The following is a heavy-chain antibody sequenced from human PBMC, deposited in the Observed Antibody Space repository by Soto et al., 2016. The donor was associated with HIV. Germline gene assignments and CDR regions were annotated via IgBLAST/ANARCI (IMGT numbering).Heavy chain of an antibody. CDR1: GGSFSAFH. V-gene: IGHV4-34*02. J-gene: IGHJ6*03. D-gene: IGHD2-8*02. Sequence: QVQLQQWGGGLLKPSETLSLTCAVYGGSFSAFHWNWIRQSPGKGLEWMAEIDHTGSTNYNPSLKSRVIISIDTSKNQFSLKLNSVTAADTAVYYCTRQSGGYQSYYYYYYMDVWSKGTTVTVSS. CDR3: TRQSGGYQSYYYYYYMDV. CDR2: IDHTGST.